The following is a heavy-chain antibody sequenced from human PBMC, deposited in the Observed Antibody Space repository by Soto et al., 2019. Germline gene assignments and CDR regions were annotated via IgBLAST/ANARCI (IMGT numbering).Heavy chain of an antibody. D-gene: IGHD2-2*02. J-gene: IGHJ6*02. CDR2: ISSRSDI. CDR3: AREYTAWPLAYGLDV. CDR1: GFTFSTYS. Sequence: GGSLRLSCVGSGFTFSTYSINWVRQAPGKGLEWVSSISSRSDIYYADSVKGRFTISRDNAKNSVTLQMNSLRAEDTAVYYCAREYTAWPLAYGLDVWGQGTTVTVSS. V-gene: IGHV3-21*01.